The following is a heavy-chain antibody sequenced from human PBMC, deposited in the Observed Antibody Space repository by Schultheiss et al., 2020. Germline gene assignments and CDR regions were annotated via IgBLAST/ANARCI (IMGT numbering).Heavy chain of an antibody. D-gene: IGHD3-10*01. Sequence: ASVKVSCKASGYTFTSYYMHWVRQAPGKGLEWMGGFDPEDGETIYAQKFQGRVTMTEDTSTDTAYMELSSLRSEDTAVYYCARDRGGFYYGSGSWGYFDYWGKGTLVTVSS. CDR3: ARDRGGFYYGSGSWGYFDY. CDR1: GYTFTSYY. CDR2: FDPEDGET. J-gene: IGHJ4*02. V-gene: IGHV1-24*01.